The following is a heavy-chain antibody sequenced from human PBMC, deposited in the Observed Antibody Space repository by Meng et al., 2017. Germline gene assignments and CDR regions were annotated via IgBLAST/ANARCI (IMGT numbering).Heavy chain of an antibody. CDR1: GPTFNSYW. CDR3: AKESGSNWFFDY. J-gene: IGHJ4*02. Sequence: EVQLVESGGGLVQPGGSLSLSCVASGPTFNSYWMHWVRQAPGKGLVWVSRIKSDGSVTTYADIVKGRFTISRDNAKNTVYLQMKSLRAEDTAVYYCAKESGSNWFFDYWGQGTLVTVSS. D-gene: IGHD6-13*01. V-gene: IGHV3-74*01. CDR2: IKSDGSVT.